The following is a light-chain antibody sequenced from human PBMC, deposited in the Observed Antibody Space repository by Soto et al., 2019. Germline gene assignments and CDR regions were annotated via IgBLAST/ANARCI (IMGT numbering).Light chain of an antibody. J-gene: IGKJ2*01. CDR2: GAS. CDR3: PQYSTSPRT. V-gene: IGKV3-20*01. Sequence: EIVITQSPATLSVSTGERATLSCRASQSVSSNLAWYQQKPGQAPRLLIYGASSRATGIPDRFSGSGSGTDFTLTISRLEPEDFAVYYCPQYSTSPRTLGQGT. CDR1: QSVSSN.